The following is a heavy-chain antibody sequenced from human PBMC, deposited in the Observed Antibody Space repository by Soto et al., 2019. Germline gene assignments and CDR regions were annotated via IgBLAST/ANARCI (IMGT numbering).Heavy chain of an antibody. CDR3: ARDRGMVRGVIVGNWFDP. J-gene: IGHJ5*02. D-gene: IGHD3-10*01. CDR1: GFPFSDHA. Sequence: PGGSLRLSCAASGFPFSDHAMHWVRQAPGKGLEWVSYISSSGSTIYYADSVKGRFTISRDNAKNSLYLQMNSLRAEDTAVYYCARDRGMVRGVIVGNWFDPWGQGTLVTVSS. CDR2: ISSSGSTI. V-gene: IGHV3-48*03.